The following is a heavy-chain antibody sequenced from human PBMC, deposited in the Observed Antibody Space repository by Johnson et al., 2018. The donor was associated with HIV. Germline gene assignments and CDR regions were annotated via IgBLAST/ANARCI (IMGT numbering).Heavy chain of an antibody. D-gene: IGHD1-26*01. J-gene: IGHJ3*02. CDR3: TTGPVGATKGGGAFDT. V-gene: IGHV3-33*01. Sequence: QVQLVESGGGVVQPGRSLRLSCAASGFTFSSYGMHWVRQAPGKGLEWVAVIWYDGSNKYYADSVKGRFTISRENSKNTLYLLMNSLKTEDTAVYYCTTGPVGATKGGGAFDTWGQGTRVTVSS. CDR1: GFTFSSYG. CDR2: IWYDGSNK.